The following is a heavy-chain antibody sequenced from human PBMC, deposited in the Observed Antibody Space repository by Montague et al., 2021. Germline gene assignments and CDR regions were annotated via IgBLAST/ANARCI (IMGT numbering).Heavy chain of an antibody. D-gene: IGHD3-10*01. CDR2: VRHIGST. CDR3: ASDRGPFDY. Sequence: SETLSLTCGVYGGSLSEYYWTRIRQSPEKGLEWIGEVRHIGSTNCNPSLKSRVTMSVDKSKNQFSLKLRSVTAADTAVYYCASDRGPFDYWGQGTVVTVSS. CDR1: GGSLSEYY. V-gene: IGHV4-34*01. J-gene: IGHJ4*02.